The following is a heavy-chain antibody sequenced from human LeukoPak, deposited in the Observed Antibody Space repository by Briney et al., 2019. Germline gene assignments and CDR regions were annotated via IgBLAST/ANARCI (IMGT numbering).Heavy chain of an antibody. CDR2: TVPMRGTI. V-gene: IGHV1-69*13. CDR3: ARGTTVTTAVLVPNDAFDI. D-gene: IGHD4-17*01. Sequence: SVKASCQASGGTFHSYATHWARHPPAQGLERLGGTVPMRGTINFAPQSQGRVTIPADESTSTAYMELTSLKSEDTAVYYCARGTTVTTAVLVPNDAFDIWGQGTMVTVSS. CDR1: GGTFHSYA. J-gene: IGHJ3*02.